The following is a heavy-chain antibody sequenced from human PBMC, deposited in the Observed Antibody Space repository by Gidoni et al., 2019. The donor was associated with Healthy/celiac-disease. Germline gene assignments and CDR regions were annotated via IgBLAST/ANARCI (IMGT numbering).Heavy chain of an antibody. Sequence: QVQLVQSGAEVKKPGSSVKVSCKASGGTFSSYTISWVRQAPGQGLEWMGRIIPILGIANYAQKFQGRVTITADKSTSTAYMELSSLRSEDTAVYYCDVNGYNGAGELDYWGQGTLVTVSS. CDR2: IIPILGIA. CDR3: DVNGYNGAGELDY. V-gene: IGHV1-69*02. D-gene: IGHD5-12*01. J-gene: IGHJ4*02. CDR1: GGTFSSYT.